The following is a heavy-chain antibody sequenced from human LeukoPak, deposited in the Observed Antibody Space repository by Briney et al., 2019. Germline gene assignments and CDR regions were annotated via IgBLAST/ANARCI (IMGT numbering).Heavy chain of an antibody. CDR1: GFTFGTNA. CDR3: STATGRRYRPFDY. D-gene: IGHD3-16*02. Sequence: GGSLRLSCAASGFTFGTNAMRWVRQAPGKGLEWVSAISGSSDYTFYADSVKGRFTISRDNSKNTLYLQMSGLRAEDRAVYYCSTATGRRYRPFDYWGQGTLVTVSS. J-gene: IGHJ4*02. V-gene: IGHV3-23*01. CDR2: ISGSSDYT.